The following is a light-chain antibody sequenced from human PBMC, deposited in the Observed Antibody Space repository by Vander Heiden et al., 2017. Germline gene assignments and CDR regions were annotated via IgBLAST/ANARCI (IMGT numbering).Light chain of an antibody. Sequence: SYVLTQPPSVSVAPGQTARITCGGNNIGSKSVHWYQQKPGQAPVLGVYDDSERPSGIPERFSGSNSGNTATLTISRVEAGDEADYYCPVWDSSSDPVFGGGTKLTVL. V-gene: IGLV3-21*02. CDR2: DDS. J-gene: IGLJ3*02. CDR1: NIGSKS. CDR3: PVWDSSSDPV.